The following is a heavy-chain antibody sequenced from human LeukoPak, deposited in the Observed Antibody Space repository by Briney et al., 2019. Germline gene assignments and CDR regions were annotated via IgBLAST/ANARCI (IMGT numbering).Heavy chain of an antibody. V-gene: IGHV4-59*12. J-gene: IGHJ4*02. CDR3: ARSGNFYYFDY. CDR2: IYYTGST. CDR1: GGSISSYY. D-gene: IGHD1-26*01. Sequence: SETLSLTCTVSGGSISSYYWSWIRQPPGRGLEWIGSIYYTGSTDYNPSLKSRVTISVDTSRNQFSLKMTSVTAADTAVYYCARSGNFYYFDYWGQGTLVTVSS.